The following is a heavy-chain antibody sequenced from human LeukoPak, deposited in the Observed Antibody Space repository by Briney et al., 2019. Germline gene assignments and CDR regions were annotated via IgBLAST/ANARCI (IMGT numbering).Heavy chain of an antibody. J-gene: IGHJ4*02. Sequence: ASVKVSCKASGYTFTSYAMHWVRQAPGQRLEWMGWINAGNGNTKYSQKFQGRVTITRDTSASTAYMELSSLRSEDTAVYYCARDPIGSRWPYYFDYWGQGTLVTVAS. D-gene: IGHD6-13*01. V-gene: IGHV1-3*01. CDR2: INAGNGNT. CDR1: GYTFTSYA. CDR3: ARDPIGSRWPYYFDY.